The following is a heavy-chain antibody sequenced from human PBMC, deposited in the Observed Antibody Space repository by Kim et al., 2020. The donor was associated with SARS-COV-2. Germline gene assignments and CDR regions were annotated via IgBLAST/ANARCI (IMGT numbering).Heavy chain of an antibody. CDR3: ANLYGPTWFDP. Sequence: GGSLRLSCAASGLTFRIFAMTWVRQAPGKGLEWVASISDSGGATYYADSVKGRFSISRDNSKNTLYLHTNSLRVDDTAVYYCANLYGPTWFDPWALGTLVSVSS. CDR1: GLTFRIFA. V-gene: IGHV3-23*01. CDR2: ISDSGGAT. D-gene: IGHD3-10*01. J-gene: IGHJ5*02.